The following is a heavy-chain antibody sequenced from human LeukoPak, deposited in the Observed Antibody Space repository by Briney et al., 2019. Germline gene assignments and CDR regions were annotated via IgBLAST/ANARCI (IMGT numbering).Heavy chain of an antibody. V-gene: IGHV3-21*01. CDR3: ARDSSGWADKFDY. J-gene: IGHJ4*02. Sequence: GGSLRLSCAASGFTFNIYNMNWVRQAPGKGLEWVSSISSSSSYIYYADSVKGRFTTSRDNAKNSLYLHMNSLRAEDTAVYYCARDSSGWADKFDYWGQGTLVTVSS. D-gene: IGHD6-19*01. CDR2: ISSSSSYI. CDR1: GFTFNIYN.